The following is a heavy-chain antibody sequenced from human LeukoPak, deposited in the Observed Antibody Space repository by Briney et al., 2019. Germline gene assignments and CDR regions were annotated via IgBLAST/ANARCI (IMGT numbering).Heavy chain of an antibody. CDR2: INTDTGNP. D-gene: IGHD1-14*01. CDR3: ARALFGDRYQLLHNCFAP. J-gene: IGHJ5*02. CDR1: GYTFTNYA. V-gene: IGHV7-4-1*02. Sequence: ASVKVSCKASGYTFTNYALNWVRQAPGQGLEWMGWINTDTGNPTYAQGFTRRLVFSLDTSASTAYLQISSLKAEDTAVYYCARALFGDRYQLLHNCFAPWGKGILVTVSS.